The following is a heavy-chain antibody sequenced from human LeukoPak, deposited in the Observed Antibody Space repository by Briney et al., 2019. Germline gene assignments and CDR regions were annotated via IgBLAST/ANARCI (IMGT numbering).Heavy chain of an antibody. CDR3: MKKYSGLHPFDY. Sequence: GGSLRLSCAASGFTFSSYAMSWVRQAPGKGLEWVSGISGSGGDTPYADSVKGRFTISRDNSKNTLYLQMNSLRAEDTAVYYCMKKYSGLHPFDYWGQGTLVTVSS. CDR1: GFTFSSYA. V-gene: IGHV3-23*01. D-gene: IGHD2-15*01. J-gene: IGHJ4*02. CDR2: ISGSGGDT.